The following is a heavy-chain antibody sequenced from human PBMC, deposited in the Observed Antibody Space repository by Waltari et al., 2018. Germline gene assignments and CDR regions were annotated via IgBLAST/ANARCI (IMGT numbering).Heavy chain of an antibody. CDR1: GYSFTSYW. CDR2: IYPGDSDT. D-gene: IGHD6-19*01. J-gene: IGHJ5*02. CDR3: VRRWFVAGNNWFDP. Sequence: EVQLVQSGAEVTKPGESLKISCKGSGYSFTSYWLGWVRQIPGKGLEWMGIIYPGDSDTRYSPSFQGQVTISADKSISTAYLQWSSLKASDTAMYYCVRRWFVAGNNWFDPWGQGTLVTVSS. V-gene: IGHV5-51*03.